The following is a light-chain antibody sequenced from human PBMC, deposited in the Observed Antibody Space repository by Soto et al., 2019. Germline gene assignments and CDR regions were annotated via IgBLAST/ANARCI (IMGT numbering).Light chain of an antibody. J-gene: IGKJ1*01. V-gene: IGKV1-27*01. CDR3: QKYNSAPRT. CDR2: AAS. CDR1: QGISNY. Sequence: DIQMTQSPSSLSASVGDRVTITCRASQGISNYLAWYQQKPGKVPKLLIYAASTLQSGVPSRFSGSGSGTAFTFTISSLQPEDVVSYYCQKYNSAPRTFGQGTKVEIK.